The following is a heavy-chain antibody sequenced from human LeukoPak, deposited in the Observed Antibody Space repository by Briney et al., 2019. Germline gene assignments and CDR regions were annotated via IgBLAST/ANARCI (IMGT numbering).Heavy chain of an antibody. J-gene: IGHJ4*02. Sequence: PGGSLRLYCAASGFTFRDFYMTWIPQAPGKGLEGGAYIGPSGTIMNYADSVKGRVPVSRDNAENSMYLHMNSLRAEDTAVYYCTRDPRLCDYWGQGTLVTVSS. CDR2: IGPSGTIM. CDR1: GFTFRDFY. V-gene: IGHV3-11*01. CDR3: TRDPRLCDY.